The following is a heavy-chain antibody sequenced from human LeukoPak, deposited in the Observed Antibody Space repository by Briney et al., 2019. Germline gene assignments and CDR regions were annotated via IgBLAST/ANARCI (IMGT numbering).Heavy chain of an antibody. CDR2: IKSKTDGEKT. CDR3: TTELRWELVDVDR. D-gene: IGHD1-26*01. Sequence: GGSLRLSCAASGFTFSNAWMRWVRQAPGKGLEWVGRIKSKTDGEKTDYAAPVKGRFTISRDDSKNTLYLQMNSLKAEDTAVYYCTTELRWELVDVDRCGHGTLVTVSS. V-gene: IGHV3-15*05. J-gene: IGHJ5*02. CDR1: GFTFSNAW.